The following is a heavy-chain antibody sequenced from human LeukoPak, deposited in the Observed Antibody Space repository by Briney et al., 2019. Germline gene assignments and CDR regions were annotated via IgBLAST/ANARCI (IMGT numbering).Heavy chain of an antibody. CDR1: GFTFSSSS. Sequence: GGSLRLPCAASGFTFSSSSMNWVRQAPGKGLEWVSYISSTSTTLYYADSVRGRFTISRDNAKNSLYLQMNSLRAEDTAVYYCARLEEDYDILTGYYPRPDYGMDVWGQGTTVTVSS. J-gene: IGHJ6*02. D-gene: IGHD3-9*01. V-gene: IGHV3-48*01. CDR3: ARLEEDYDILTGYYPRPDYGMDV. CDR2: ISSTSTTL.